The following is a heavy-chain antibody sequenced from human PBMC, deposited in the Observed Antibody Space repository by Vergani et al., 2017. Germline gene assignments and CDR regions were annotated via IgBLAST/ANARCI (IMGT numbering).Heavy chain of an antibody. J-gene: IGHJ4*02. CDR1: GYTFTSYA. D-gene: IGHD3-22*01. Sequence: QVQRVQSGAEVKKPGASVKVSCKASGYTFTSYAMHWVRQAPGQRLEWMGWINAGNGNTKYSQKFQGRVTITRDTSASTAYMELSSLRSEDTAVYYCARTSYYYDSSGYQDHWGQGTLVTVSS. V-gene: IGHV1-3*01. CDR3: ARTSYYYDSSGYQDH. CDR2: INAGNGNT.